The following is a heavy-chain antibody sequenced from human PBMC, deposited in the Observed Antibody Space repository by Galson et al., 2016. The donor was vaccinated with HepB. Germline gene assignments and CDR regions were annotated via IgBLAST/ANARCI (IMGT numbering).Heavy chain of an antibody. Sequence: SVKVSCKASGYTFNTYNMHWVRQAPGHGLEWMGIIKPSGGNTIYAQEFQDRITMTRDTSTSTVYMELISLRSEDTAVYYCARELDHSFYFDYWGQGTLLTVSS. CDR2: IKPSGGNT. V-gene: IGHV1-46*02. CDR3: ARELDHSFYFDY. D-gene: IGHD1-14*01. CDR1: GYTFNTYN. J-gene: IGHJ4*02.